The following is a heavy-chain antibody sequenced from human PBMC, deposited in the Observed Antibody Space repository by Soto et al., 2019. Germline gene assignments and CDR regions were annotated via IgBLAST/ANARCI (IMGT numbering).Heavy chain of an antibody. V-gene: IGHV2-26*01. CDR1: GFSLSNARMG. CDR2: IFSNDVK. J-gene: IGHJ5*02. CDR3: ARILTSYVYNWFDP. D-gene: IGHD5-18*01. Sequence: QVTLKESGPVLVKPTETLTLTCTVSGFSLSNARMGVSWIRQPPGKALEWLAHIFSNDVKSYSTSLKSRLTISEDTSKSQVVLTMTNMDPVDTATYYCARILTSYVYNWFDPWGQGTLVTVSS.